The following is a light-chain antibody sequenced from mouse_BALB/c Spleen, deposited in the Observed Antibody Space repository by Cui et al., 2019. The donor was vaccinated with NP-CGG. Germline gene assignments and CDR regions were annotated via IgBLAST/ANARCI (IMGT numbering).Light chain of an antibody. CDR3: ALWYSNHWV. CDR1: TGAVTTSNY. J-gene: IGLJ1*01. CDR2: GTN. Sequence: QAVVTQESALHTSPGEIVTLTCRSSTGAVTTSNYANWVQEKPDHLFTGLIGGTNNRAPGVPARFSGSLIGDKAALTITGAQTEDEAIYFCALWYSNHWVFGGGTKLTVL. V-gene: IGLV1*01.